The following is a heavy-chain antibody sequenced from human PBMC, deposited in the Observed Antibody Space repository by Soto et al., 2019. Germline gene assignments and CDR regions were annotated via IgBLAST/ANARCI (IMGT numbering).Heavy chain of an antibody. Sequence: QVQLQQWGAGLLKPLETLSLTCAVYGGSFSGYYWSWIRQPPGKGLEWIGEINHSGSTNYNPSLKSRVTISVDTSNNQFTLKLSSVTARDTAVYYCAVGTTGGDYVRAWFDPWGQGTLFTVSS. J-gene: IGHJ5*02. CDR1: GGSFSGYY. D-gene: IGHD4-17*01. V-gene: IGHV4-34*01. CDR2: INHSGST. CDR3: AVGTTGGDYVRAWFDP.